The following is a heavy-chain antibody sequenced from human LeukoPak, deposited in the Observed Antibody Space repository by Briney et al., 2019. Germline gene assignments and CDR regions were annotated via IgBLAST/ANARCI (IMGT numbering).Heavy chain of an antibody. J-gene: IGHJ3*02. Sequence: GASVKVSCKASGGTFSSYAISWVRQAPGQGLEWMGGIIPIFGTANYAQKFQGRVTITADKSTSTAYMELSSLRSEDTAVYYCARARGYSGYDGIDAFDIWGQGTMVTVSS. D-gene: IGHD5-12*01. CDR3: ARARGYSGYDGIDAFDI. V-gene: IGHV1-69*06. CDR1: GGTFSSYA. CDR2: IIPIFGTA.